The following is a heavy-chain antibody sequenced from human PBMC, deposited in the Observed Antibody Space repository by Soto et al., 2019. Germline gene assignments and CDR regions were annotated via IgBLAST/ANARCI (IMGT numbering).Heavy chain of an antibody. Sequence: GGSLRLSCAASGFTFSSYPLHWVRQAPGKGLEWVAFISFDGRDTYYPDSLKGRFTISRDDSKNTVYLQINSLRPEDTAVYYCARDYYDSSGYLLYWGQGTQVTVYS. V-gene: IGHV3-30-3*01. CDR3: ARDYYDSSGYLLY. D-gene: IGHD3-22*01. J-gene: IGHJ4*02. CDR1: GFTFSSYP. CDR2: ISFDGRDT.